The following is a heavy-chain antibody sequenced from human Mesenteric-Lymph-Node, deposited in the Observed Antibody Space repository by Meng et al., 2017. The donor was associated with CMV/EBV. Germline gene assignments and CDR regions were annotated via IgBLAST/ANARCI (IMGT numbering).Heavy chain of an antibody. D-gene: IGHD3-10*01. J-gene: IGHJ6*02. CDR2: IRQDGSEK. CDR1: GFSFSHHW. CDR3: ASDLNPGGGCMDV. V-gene: IGHV3-7*01. Sequence: GGSLRLSCAASGFSFSHHWMIWVRQAPGKGLEWVANIRQDGSEKYYVDSVMGRFTISRDNAKNSLYLQMNSLRAEDTAVYYCASDLNPGGGCMDVWGQGTTVTVSS.